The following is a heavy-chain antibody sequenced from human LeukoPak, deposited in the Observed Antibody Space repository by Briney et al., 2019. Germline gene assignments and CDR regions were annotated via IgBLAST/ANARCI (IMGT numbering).Heavy chain of an antibody. D-gene: IGHD1-26*01. J-gene: IGHJ4*02. CDR3: AREPTRVGATDY. CDR1: GGTFSSYA. V-gene: IGHV1-69*04. Sequence: SVKVSCKASGGTFSSYAISWVRQAPGQGLEWMGRIIPILGIANYAQKFQGRVTITADKSTSTAYMELSSLRSGDTAVYYCAREPTRVGATDYWGQGTLVTVSS. CDR2: IIPILGIA.